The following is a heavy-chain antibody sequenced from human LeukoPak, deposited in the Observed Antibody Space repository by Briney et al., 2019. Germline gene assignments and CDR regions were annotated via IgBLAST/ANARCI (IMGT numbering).Heavy chain of an antibody. CDR2: MYNSGST. D-gene: IGHD3-22*01. CDR3: ASGVVVITTRPFDY. J-gene: IGHJ4*02. V-gene: IGHV4-39*01. CDR1: GGSISSSYYY. Sequence: SETVSLTCTVSGGSISSSYYYWGWIRQPPGKGLEWIGTMYNSGSTDYNPSLESRVTISVDTSKNQFSLKLSSVTAADTAVYYCASGVVVITTRPFDYWGQGTLVTVSS.